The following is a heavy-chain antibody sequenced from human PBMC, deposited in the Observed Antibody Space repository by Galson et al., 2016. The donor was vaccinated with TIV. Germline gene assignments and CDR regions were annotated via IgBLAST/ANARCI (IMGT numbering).Heavy chain of an antibody. CDR1: GFTFSSYW. D-gene: IGHD3-16*01. V-gene: IGHV3-7*01. J-gene: IGHJ4*02. CDR2: IDRDGTEK. Sequence: PRLSCAASGFTFSSYWMSWVRQAPGKGLELVANIDRDGTEKYYVDSLKGRFTVSRDNAKNSLYLQMDSLRAEDTAVYYCARARSLGLWGQGTLVTVSS. CDR3: ARARSLGL.